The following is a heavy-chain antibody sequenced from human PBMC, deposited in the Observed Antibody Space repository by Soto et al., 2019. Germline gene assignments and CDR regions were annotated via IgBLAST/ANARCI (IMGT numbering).Heavy chain of an antibody. V-gene: IGHV3-7*01. D-gene: IGHD3-3*01. CDR3: ARDRYDFWSGYYHWFDP. J-gene: IGHJ5*02. Sequence: GGSLRLSCAASGFTFSSYWMSWVRQAPGKGLEWVANIKQDGSEKYYVDSVKGRFTISRDNAKNSLYLQMNSLRAEGTAVYYCARDRYDFWSGYYHWFDPWGQGTLVTVSS. CDR2: IKQDGSEK. CDR1: GFTFSSYW.